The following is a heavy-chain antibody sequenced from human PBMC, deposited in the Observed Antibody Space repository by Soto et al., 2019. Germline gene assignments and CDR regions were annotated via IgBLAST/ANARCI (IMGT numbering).Heavy chain of an antibody. CDR1: GFSLSTSGVG. Sequence: QITLKESGPTLVKPTQTLTLTCTFSGFSLSTSGVGVGWIRQPPGKALEWLALIYWDDDKRYSPSLKSRLTITKDNSKNQVVLTMTNMDPVDTATYYCAHGIAARPGWGYSGMDVWGQGTTVTVSS. V-gene: IGHV2-5*02. D-gene: IGHD6-6*01. CDR3: AHGIAARPGWGYSGMDV. CDR2: IYWDDDK. J-gene: IGHJ6*02.